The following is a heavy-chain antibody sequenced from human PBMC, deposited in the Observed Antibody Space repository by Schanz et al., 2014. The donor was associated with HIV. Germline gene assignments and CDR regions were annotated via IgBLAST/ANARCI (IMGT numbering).Heavy chain of an antibody. D-gene: IGHD2-8*01. J-gene: IGHJ6*02. Sequence: QVQLVESGGGVVQPGRSLRLSCAASGFTFSSYGMHWVRQAPGKGLEWVAVIWYDGTNKYYADSVKGRFTISRDNSRKTLYLQMNSLRVEDTAVYYCANSGYCTSGVCYTRGYDTDVWGQGTTVTVSS. CDR1: GFTFSSYG. CDR2: IWYDGTNK. V-gene: IGHV3-33*06. CDR3: ANSGYCTSGVCYTRGYDTDV.